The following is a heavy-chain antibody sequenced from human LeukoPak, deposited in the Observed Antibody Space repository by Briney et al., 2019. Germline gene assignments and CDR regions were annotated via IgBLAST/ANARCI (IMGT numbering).Heavy chain of an antibody. V-gene: IGHV4-34*01. CDR2: VNHGGSP. D-gene: IGHD2/OR15-2a*01. J-gene: IGHJ4*02. CDR1: GGSFSGYY. CDR3: ARHEAERSLPFPFDY. Sequence: SETLSLTCAVYGGSFSGYYWSWIRQSPGKGLEWIGEVNHGGSPKYNPSLKSRVTISGAPSKNQFSLEVTSVTAADTAVYYCARHEAERSLPFPFDYWGQGTLVTVSS.